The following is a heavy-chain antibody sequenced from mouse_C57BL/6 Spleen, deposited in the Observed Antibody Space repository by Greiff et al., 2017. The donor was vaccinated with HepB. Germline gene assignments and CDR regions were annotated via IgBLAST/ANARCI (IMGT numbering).Heavy chain of an antibody. J-gene: IGHJ4*01. CDR3: ARGRGDY. CDR2: IHPNSGST. Sequence: VQLLQSGAELVKPGASVKLSCTASGYTFTSYWMPWVQQRPGQGLEWIGMIHPNSGSTNYNEKFKSKTTLTVDKSTSTAYMQLSRLTSEDSAVYYWARGRGDYWGQGTSVTVSS. CDR1: GYTFTSYW. V-gene: IGHV1-64*01.